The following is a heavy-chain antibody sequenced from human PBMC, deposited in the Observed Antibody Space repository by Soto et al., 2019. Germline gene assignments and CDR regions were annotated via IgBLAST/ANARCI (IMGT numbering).Heavy chain of an antibody. CDR3: AKDRVESGLGEIDY. D-gene: IGHD3-16*01. Sequence: GGSLRLSCAASGFSFSNNGMHWVRQAPGKGLEWVAIISYDGSNTYYADSVRGRFTISRDNSKNTLYLQMNSLRVEDTAVYYCAKDRVESGLGEIDYWGQGTLVTVSS. CDR1: GFSFSNNG. J-gene: IGHJ4*02. V-gene: IGHV3-30*18. CDR2: ISYDGSNT.